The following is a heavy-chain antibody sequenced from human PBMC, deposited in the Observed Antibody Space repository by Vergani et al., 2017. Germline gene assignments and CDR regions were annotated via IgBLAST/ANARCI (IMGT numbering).Heavy chain of an antibody. CDR3: ARAQAYYYDSSGEPKR. Sequence: QVQLEQSGAEVKKPGSSVTVSCRASGGTFGSHTISWVRQAPGQGLEWMGWINPNSGGTNYAQKFQGRVTMTRDTSISTAYMELSRLRSDDTAVYYCARAQAYYYDSSGEPKRWGQGTLVTVSS. CDR2: INPNSGGT. D-gene: IGHD3-22*01. J-gene: IGHJ4*02. CDR1: GGTFGSHT. V-gene: IGHV1-2*02.